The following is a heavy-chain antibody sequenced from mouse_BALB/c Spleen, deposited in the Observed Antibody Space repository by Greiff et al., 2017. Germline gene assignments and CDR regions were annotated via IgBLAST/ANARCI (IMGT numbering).Heavy chain of an antibody. CDR1: GFTFSSYG. J-gene: IGHJ2*01. CDR3: ARREGDFDY. V-gene: IGHV5-6*02. CDR2: ISSGGSYT. Sequence: EVKVVESGGDLVKPGGSLKLSCAASGFTFSSYGMSWVRQTPDKRLEWVATISSGGSYTYYPDSVKGRFTISRDNAKNTLYLQMSSLKSEDTAMYYCARREGDFDYWGQGTTLTVSS.